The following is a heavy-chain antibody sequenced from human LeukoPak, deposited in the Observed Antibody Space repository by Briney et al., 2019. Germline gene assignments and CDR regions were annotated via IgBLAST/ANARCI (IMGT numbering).Heavy chain of an antibody. CDR2: IYTGCST. Sequence: PGRSLRLSCSGIGPFCETNFINCFRLSSSYGLIFVSVIYTGCSTYYADAVKGRFTISRDNSKNTLYLQLNSLRGDDTAVYYCARVTYYDSSGYFDYWGQGTLVTVSS. V-gene: IGHV3-66*01. D-gene: IGHD3-22*01. J-gene: IGHJ4*02. CDR3: ARVTYYDSSGYFDY. CDR1: GPFCETNF.